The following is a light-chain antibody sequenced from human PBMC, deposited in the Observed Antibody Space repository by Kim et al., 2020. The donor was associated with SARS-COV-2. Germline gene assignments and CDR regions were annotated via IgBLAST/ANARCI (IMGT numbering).Light chain of an antibody. CDR2: DNN. Sequence: GQKVRMSCSGSSCNIGNNYVSWYQHLPGTAPKLLIFDNNNRPSGIPDRFSGSKSGTSATLGITGLQTGDEADYYCGTWDSSLSAVVFGGGTQLTVL. CDR1: SCNIGNNY. CDR3: GTWDSSLSAVV. J-gene: IGLJ2*01. V-gene: IGLV1-51*01.